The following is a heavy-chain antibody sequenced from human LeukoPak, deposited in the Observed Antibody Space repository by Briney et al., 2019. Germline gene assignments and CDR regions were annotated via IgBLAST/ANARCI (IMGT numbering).Heavy chain of an antibody. V-gene: IGHV3-21*01. D-gene: IGHD3-22*01. J-gene: IGHJ4*02. Sequence: GGSLRLSCAASGFTFSSYSMNWVRQAPGKGLEWVSSISSSSNYIYYAGSVKGRFTISRDNAKNSLYLQMNSLRAEDTAVYYCARPYYDSSGYYRFDYWGQGTLVTVSS. CDR3: ARPYYDSSGYYRFDY. CDR1: GFTFSSYS. CDR2: ISSSSNYI.